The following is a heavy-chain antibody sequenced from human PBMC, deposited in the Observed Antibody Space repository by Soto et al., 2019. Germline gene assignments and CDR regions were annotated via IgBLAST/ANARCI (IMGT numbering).Heavy chain of an antibody. CDR3: ARSWGSAESDAFDI. D-gene: IGHD7-27*01. Sequence: ASVKVSCKASGGTFSSYAISWVRQAPGQGLEWMGGIIPIFGTANYAQKFQGRVTITADESTSTAYMELSSLRSEDTAVYYCARSWGSAESDAFDIWGQGTMVTVSS. J-gene: IGHJ3*02. V-gene: IGHV1-69*13. CDR1: GGTFSSYA. CDR2: IIPIFGTA.